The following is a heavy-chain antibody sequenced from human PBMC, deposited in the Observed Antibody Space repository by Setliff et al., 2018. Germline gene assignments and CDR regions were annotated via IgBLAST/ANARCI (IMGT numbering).Heavy chain of an antibody. V-gene: IGHV4-59*01. CDR2: IYYSGST. Sequence: PSETLSLTCTVSGGSISSYYWIWIRQPPGKRLEWIGYIYYSGSTNYNPSLESRVTISVDTSKNQFSLRLNSATAADTAVYYCARLRGAFDYWCQGTLVTVSS. J-gene: IGHJ4*02. CDR3: ARLRGAFDY. D-gene: IGHD3-16*01. CDR1: GGSISSYY.